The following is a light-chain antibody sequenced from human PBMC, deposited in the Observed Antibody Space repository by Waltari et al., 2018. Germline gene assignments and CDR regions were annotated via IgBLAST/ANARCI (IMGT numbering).Light chain of an antibody. CDR3: GTWDNSLTAGV. CDR1: TPTLGSNP. CDR2: DSD. Sequence: QSVLTPPPSVSAAAGQKVTISCSGRTPTLGSNPVSSYQHFPGTTPKLLIYDSDKRPSVIPDLFSGSKSGTSATLGITGLQTGDEADYYCGTWDNSLTAGVFGGGTKLTVL. J-gene: IGLJ2*01. V-gene: IGLV1-51*01.